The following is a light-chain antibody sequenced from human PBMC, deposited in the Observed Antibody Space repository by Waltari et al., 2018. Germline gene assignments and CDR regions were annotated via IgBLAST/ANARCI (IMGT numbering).Light chain of an antibody. V-gene: IGLV1-40*01. CDR2: GRS. CDR1: SSNIGAGYD. J-gene: IGLJ2*01. CDR3: QSYDSSLSERV. Sequence: SVLTQPPSVSGAPGQRVTVSCTGNSSNIGAGYDVHWYQLLPGTAPKLLIYGRSRRPPGVPDRFCGSRSRTSAYLVIAGLRPEDEADYYCQSYDSSLSERVVGGGTKLTVL.